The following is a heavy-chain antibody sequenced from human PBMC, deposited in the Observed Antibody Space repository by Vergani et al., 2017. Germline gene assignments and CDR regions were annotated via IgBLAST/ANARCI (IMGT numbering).Heavy chain of an antibody. D-gene: IGHD1-26*01. Sequence: QVQLVESGGGVVQPGRSLRLSCAASGFTFSSYGMHWVRQAPGKGLEWVAVISYDGSNKYYADSVKGRFTISRDNSKNTLYLQMNSLRAEDTAVYYCAREGGSYEYYYYYYMDVWAKGPRSPSP. CDR1: GFTFSSYG. CDR2: ISYDGSNK. CDR3: AREGGSYEYYYYYYMDV. V-gene: IGHV3-30*19. J-gene: IGHJ6*03.